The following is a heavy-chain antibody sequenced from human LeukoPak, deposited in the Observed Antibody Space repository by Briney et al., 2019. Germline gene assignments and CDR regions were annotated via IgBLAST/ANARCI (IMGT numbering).Heavy chain of an antibody. V-gene: IGHV3-21*01. CDR2: ISSSSSYI. CDR1: GFTFSSYS. D-gene: IGHD5-18*01. CDR3: ARDQGVDTAMVH. Sequence: PGGSLRLSCAASGFTFSSYSMNWVRQAPGKGLEWVSSISSSSSYIYYADSVKGRFTISRDNAKNSLYLQMNSLRAEDTAVYYCARDQGVDTAMVHWGQGTLVTVSS. J-gene: IGHJ4*02.